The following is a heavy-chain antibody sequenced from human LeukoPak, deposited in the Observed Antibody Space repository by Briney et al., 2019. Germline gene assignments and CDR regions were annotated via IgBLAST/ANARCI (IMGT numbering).Heavy chain of an antibody. D-gene: IGHD6-19*01. V-gene: IGHV1-69*04. CDR2: IIPIFGIA. CDR1: GGTFSSYA. Sequence: SVKVSCKASGGTFSSYAISWVRQAPGQEPEWMGRIIPIFGIANYAQKFQGRVTITADKSTSTAYMELSSLRSEDTAVYYCAREIAVAGLGPIDYWGQGTLVTVSS. J-gene: IGHJ4*02. CDR3: AREIAVAGLGPIDY.